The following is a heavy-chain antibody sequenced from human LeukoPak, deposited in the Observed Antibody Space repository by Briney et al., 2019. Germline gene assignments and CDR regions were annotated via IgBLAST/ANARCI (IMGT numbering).Heavy chain of an antibody. Sequence: SETLSLTCTVSGYSISSGYYWGWIRQPPGKGLEWIGSIYHSGSTYYNPSLKSRVTILVDKSKNQFSLKLSSVTAADTAVYYCARAAAAFDIWGQGTMVTVSS. CDR3: ARAAAAFDI. D-gene: IGHD6-13*01. J-gene: IGHJ3*02. CDR1: GYSISSGYY. V-gene: IGHV4-38-2*02. CDR2: IYHSGST.